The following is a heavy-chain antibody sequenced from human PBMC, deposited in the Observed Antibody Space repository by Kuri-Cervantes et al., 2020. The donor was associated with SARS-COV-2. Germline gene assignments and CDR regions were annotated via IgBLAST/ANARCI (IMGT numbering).Heavy chain of an antibody. CDR1: GFTFSSYA. V-gene: IGHV4-34*01. CDR2: INHSGST. J-gene: IGHJ4*02. Sequence: ESLKISCAASGFTFSSYAMSWIRQPPGKGLEWIGEINHSGSTNYNPSLKSRVTISVDTSKNQFSLKLSSVTAADTAVYYCARFSAAAGQRTFDYWGQGTLVTVSS. CDR3: ARFSAAAGQRTFDY. D-gene: IGHD6-13*01.